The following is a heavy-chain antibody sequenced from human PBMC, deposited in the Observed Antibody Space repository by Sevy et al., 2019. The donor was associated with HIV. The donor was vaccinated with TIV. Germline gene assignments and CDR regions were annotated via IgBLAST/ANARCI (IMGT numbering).Heavy chain of an antibody. Sequence: GGSLRLSCAASGFTFSDYYMSWIRQAPGKGLEWVSYISSSGSTIYYADSVKGRFTISRDNAKNSLYLQMNSLRAEDTAVYYCTTVGYYYESSGSRGDYWGQGTLVTVSS. CDR2: ISSSGSTI. D-gene: IGHD3-22*01. J-gene: IGHJ4*02. V-gene: IGHV3-11*01. CDR3: TTVGYYYESSGSRGDY. CDR1: GFTFSDYY.